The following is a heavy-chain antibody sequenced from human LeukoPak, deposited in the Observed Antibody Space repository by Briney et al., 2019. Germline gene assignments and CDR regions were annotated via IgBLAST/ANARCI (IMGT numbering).Heavy chain of an antibody. Sequence: SETLSLTCTVSGYSISSGYYWDWIRPPPGKGLEWIGSIYHSGSTYYNPSLKSRVTISVDTSKNQFSLKLSSVTAADTAVYYCARARWLQNREAGWYFDLWGRGTLVTVSS. V-gene: IGHV4-38-2*02. J-gene: IGHJ2*01. CDR3: ARARWLQNREAGWYFDL. CDR1: GYSISSGYY. CDR2: IYHSGST. D-gene: IGHD5-24*01.